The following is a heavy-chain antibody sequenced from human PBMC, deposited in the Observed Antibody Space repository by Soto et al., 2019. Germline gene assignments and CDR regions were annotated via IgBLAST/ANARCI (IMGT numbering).Heavy chain of an antibody. V-gene: IGHV4-39*01. D-gene: IGHD3-10*01. CDR2: IYYSGST. CDR1: GGSISSSSYY. Sequence: PSETLSLTCTVSGGSISSSSYYWGWIRQPPGKGLEWIGSIYYSGSTYYNPSLKSRVTISVDTSKNQFSLKLSSVTAADTAVYYCARQLLWFGELLWIPARWFEPWGQGTLVTVSS. J-gene: IGHJ5*02. CDR3: ARQLLWFGELLWIPARWFEP.